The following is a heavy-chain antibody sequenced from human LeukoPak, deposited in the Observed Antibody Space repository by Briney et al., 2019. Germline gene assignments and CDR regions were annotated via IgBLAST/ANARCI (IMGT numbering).Heavy chain of an antibody. CDR3: ARELVVKQDLAY. Sequence: PGGSLRLSCAASGFTFSSSSMNWVRQAPGKGLECVSSISSTGSNTYYADSVRGRFTISRDNAKNSLYLQMNSLRAEDTAVYYCARELVVKQDLAYWGQGTLVTVSS. CDR2: ISSTGSNT. D-gene: IGHD2-15*01. CDR1: GFTFSSSS. J-gene: IGHJ4*02. V-gene: IGHV3-21*01.